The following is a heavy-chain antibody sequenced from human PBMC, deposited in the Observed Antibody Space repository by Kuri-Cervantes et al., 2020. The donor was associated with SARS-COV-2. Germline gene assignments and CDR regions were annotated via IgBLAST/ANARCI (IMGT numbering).Heavy chain of an antibody. Sequence: SVKVSCKPSGGTFSSYAISWVRQAPGQGLEWMGRIIPIFGTANYAQKFQGRVTMTTDTSTSTAYMELRSLRSDDTAVYYCARASGGLYCSSTSCEEGSWFDPWGQGTLVTVSS. V-gene: IGHV1-69*05. CDR1: GGTFSSYA. CDR3: ARASGGLYCSSTSCEEGSWFDP. D-gene: IGHD2-2*01. CDR2: IIPIFGTA. J-gene: IGHJ5*02.